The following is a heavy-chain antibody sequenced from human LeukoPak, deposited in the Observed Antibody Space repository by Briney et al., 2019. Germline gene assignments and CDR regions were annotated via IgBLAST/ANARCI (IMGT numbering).Heavy chain of an antibody. CDR3: ARGVVGSSSWQFDY. J-gene: IGHJ4*02. CDR2: INAGNGNT. CDR1: GYTFTSYA. D-gene: IGHD6-13*01. V-gene: IGHV1-3*01. Sequence: ASVKVSCKASGYTFTSYAMHWVRQAPGQRLEWMGWINAGNGNTKYSQKFQDRVTITRDTSASTAYMELSSLRSEDTAVYYCARGVVGSSSWQFDYWGQGTLVTVSS.